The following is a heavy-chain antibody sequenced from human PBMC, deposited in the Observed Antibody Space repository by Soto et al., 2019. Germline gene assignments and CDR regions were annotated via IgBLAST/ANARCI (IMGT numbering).Heavy chain of an antibody. D-gene: IGHD3-9*01. CDR2: INHIGIT. CDR3: ARGDILIGSRNWFDP. CDR1: GGSFINHY. V-gene: IGHV4-34*01. Sequence: QVQLQQWGAGLLKPSETLSLTCAVYGGSFINHYWSWIRQPPGKGLEWIGEINHIGITNYNPSLKSRVTLSVDTFKKQFPLKLSSVAAAEAAVYYWARGDILIGSRNWFDPWGQGTLVTVSS. J-gene: IGHJ5*02.